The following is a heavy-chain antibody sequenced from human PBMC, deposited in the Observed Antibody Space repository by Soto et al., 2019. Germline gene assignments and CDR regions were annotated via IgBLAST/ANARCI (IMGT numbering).Heavy chain of an antibody. V-gene: IGHV1-8*01. Sequence: QVQLVQSGAEVKKPGASVKVSCKASGYTFTSYDINWVRQATGQGLEWMGWMNPNSGNTGYAQKFQGRVTMTRNTYISTAYMELSSLRTEDTAVYYCARIYGDHHYYYYYYGMDVWGQGTTVTVSS. CDR1: GYTFTSYD. CDR2: MNPNSGNT. CDR3: ARIYGDHHYYYYYYGMDV. J-gene: IGHJ6*02. D-gene: IGHD4-17*01.